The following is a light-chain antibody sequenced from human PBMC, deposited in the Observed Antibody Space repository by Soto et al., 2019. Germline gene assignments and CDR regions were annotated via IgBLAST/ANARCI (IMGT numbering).Light chain of an antibody. CDR1: QSVSSY. J-gene: IGKJ2*01. V-gene: IGKV3-11*01. CDR2: DAS. CDR3: QQRSNWLYT. Sequence: EMVLTQSRATLSLSPGERATVSCRASQSVSSYLAWYQQKPGQAPRLLIYDASNRATGIPARFSGSGSGTAFTLTISSLAPEDFAVYYCQQRSNWLYTFGQGTKLEI.